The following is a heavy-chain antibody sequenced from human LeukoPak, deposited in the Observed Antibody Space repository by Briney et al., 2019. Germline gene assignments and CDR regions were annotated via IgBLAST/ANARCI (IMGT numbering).Heavy chain of an antibody. CDR1: GNTFTSYD. J-gene: IGHJ4*02. D-gene: IGHD6-19*01. Sequence: ASVKVSCKASGNTFTSYDINWVRQATGQGLEWMGWMNPNSGNTGYAQKFQGRVTMTRNTSISTAYMELSSLRSEDTAVYYCARGKHRPPYSSGCLGYWGQGTLVTVSS. CDR3: ARGKHRPPYSSGCLGY. V-gene: IGHV1-8*01. CDR2: MNPNSGNT.